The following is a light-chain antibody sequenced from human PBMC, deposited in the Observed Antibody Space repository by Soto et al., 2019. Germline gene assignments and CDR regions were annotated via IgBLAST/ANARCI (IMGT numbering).Light chain of an antibody. CDR3: SSKSPDF. Sequence: QSALTQPASVSGSPGQSITISCTGTSDDVGGYNYVSWYQQLPGNAPKLIMYEVSNRPSGISNRFSGSKSGNTASLTISGLQAEDEADYYCSSKSPDFFGTGTKVTVL. CDR2: EVS. V-gene: IGLV2-14*01. CDR1: SDDVGGYNY. J-gene: IGLJ1*01.